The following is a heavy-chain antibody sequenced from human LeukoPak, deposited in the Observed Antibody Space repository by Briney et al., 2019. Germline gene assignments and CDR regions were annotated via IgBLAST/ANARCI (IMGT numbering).Heavy chain of an antibody. V-gene: IGHV3-7*01. D-gene: IGHD1-26*01. CDR3: ARRVVGGTDYFDY. J-gene: IGHJ4*02. Sequence: SGGSLRLSCAASGFAFGTYWMTWVRQAPGKGLEWVANIKIDGTEKRYADSVKGRFTISRDNAKNSLYLQMSSLRVEDTAVYYCARRVVGGTDYFDYWGQGTLVTVSS. CDR2: IKIDGTEK. CDR1: GFAFGTYW.